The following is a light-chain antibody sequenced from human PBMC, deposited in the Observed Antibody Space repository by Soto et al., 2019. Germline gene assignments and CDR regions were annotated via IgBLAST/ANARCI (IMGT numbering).Light chain of an antibody. CDR2: GAS. Sequence: IVLTESPLSLSLSPGYRATRSCMSSQSVSNNYLAWYQQKPGQAPRLLIYGASNRATGIPDRFSGSGSGTDFTLTISRLEPEDFAVYYCQQYGSSGTFGQGTKVDIK. V-gene: IGKV3-20*01. J-gene: IGKJ1*01. CDR1: QSVSNNY. CDR3: QQYGSSGT.